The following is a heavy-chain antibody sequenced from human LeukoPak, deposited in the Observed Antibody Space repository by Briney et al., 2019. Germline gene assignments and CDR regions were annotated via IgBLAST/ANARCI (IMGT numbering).Heavy chain of an antibody. D-gene: IGHD2-15*01. CDR1: GYTFTGYY. J-gene: IGHJ4*02. V-gene: IGHV1-2*02. Sequence: SVKVSCKASGYTFTGYYMHWVRQAPGQGLEWMGWINPNSGGTNYAQKFQGRVTMTRDTSISTAYMELSRLRSDDTAVYYCARALFSYCSGGSCYSGMYDYWGQGTLVTVSS. CDR3: ARALFSYCSGGSCYSGMYDY. CDR2: INPNSGGT.